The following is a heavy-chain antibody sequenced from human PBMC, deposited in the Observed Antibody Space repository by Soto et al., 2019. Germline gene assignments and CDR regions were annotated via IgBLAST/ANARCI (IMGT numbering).Heavy chain of an antibody. J-gene: IGHJ6*03. V-gene: IGHV3-13*01. CDR3: ARAPGRQYSYYYYMDV. CDR1: GFTFSSYD. CDR2: IGTAGDT. Sequence: EVQLVESGGDLVQPGGSLRLSCAASGFTFSSYDMHWVRQATGKGLEWVSAIGTAGDTYYPGSVKGRFTISRENAKNSLYLQMNSLRAGDTAVYYCARAPGRQYSYYYYMDVWGKGTTVTVSS. D-gene: IGHD3-10*01.